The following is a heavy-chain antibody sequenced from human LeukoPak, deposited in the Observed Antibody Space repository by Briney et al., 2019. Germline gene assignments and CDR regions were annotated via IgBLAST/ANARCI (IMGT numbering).Heavy chain of an antibody. CDR2: IYYSGST. CDR3: ASRSLYYDSSGYSPYFDY. CDR1: GGSISSYY. V-gene: IGHV4-59*08. D-gene: IGHD3-22*01. Sequence: PPETLSLTCTVSGGSISSYYWSWIRQPPGKGLEWIGYIYYSGSTNYNPSLKSRVTISVDTSKNQFSLKLSSVTAADTAVYYCASRSLYYDSSGYSPYFDYWGQGTLVTVSS. J-gene: IGHJ4*02.